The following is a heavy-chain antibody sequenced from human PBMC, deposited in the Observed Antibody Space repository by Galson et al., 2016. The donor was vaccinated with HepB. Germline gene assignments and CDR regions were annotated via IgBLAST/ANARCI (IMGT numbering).Heavy chain of an antibody. CDR3: ARLVRPSSRDYYYGMDV. CDR2: IYPGDSDF. J-gene: IGHJ6*02. D-gene: IGHD3-10*02. V-gene: IGHV5-51*03. CDR1: GYTFTNRW. Sequence: QSGAEVKKSGESLKISCQVSGYTFTNRWIAWVRQMPGKGLEWMGIIYPGDSDFRYSPSFQGQVTISADKSISTAYLQWSSLKASDTAIYYCARLVRPSSRDYYYGMDVWGQGTTVTVSS.